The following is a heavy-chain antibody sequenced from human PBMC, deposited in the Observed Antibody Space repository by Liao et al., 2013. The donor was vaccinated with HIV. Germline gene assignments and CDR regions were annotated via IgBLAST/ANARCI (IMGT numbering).Heavy chain of an antibody. Sequence: QVQLQESGPGLVKPSETLSLTCTVSRGSVKGYYWSWIRQPAGKGLEWIGRIYTSGSTNYNPSLKSRVTMSVDTSKNQFSLNLRSVTAADTAFYYCARGPYWGQGILVTVSS. CDR2: IYTSGST. V-gene: IGHV4-4*07. J-gene: IGHJ4*02. CDR3: ARGPY. CDR1: RGSVKGYY.